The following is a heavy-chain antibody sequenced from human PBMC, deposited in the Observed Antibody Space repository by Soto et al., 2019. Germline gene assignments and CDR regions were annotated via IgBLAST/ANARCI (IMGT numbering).Heavy chain of an antibody. CDR3: ARGGYSYGPDAFDI. V-gene: IGHV1-69*13. CDR2: IIPIFGTA. Sequence: SVKVSCKASGGTFSSYAISWVRQAPEQGLEWMGGIIPIFGTANYAQKFQGRVTITADESTSTAYMELSSLRSEDTAVYYCARGGYSYGPDAFDIWGQGTMVTVSS. D-gene: IGHD5-18*01. J-gene: IGHJ3*02. CDR1: GGTFSSYA.